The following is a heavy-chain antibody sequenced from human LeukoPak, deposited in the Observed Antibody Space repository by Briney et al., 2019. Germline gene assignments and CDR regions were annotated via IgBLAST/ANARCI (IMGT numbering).Heavy chain of an antibody. D-gene: IGHD6-19*01. V-gene: IGHV1-69*13. CDR1: GGTFSSYA. CDR3: ARARAIAVAGYYYYYYMDV. CDR2: IIPIFGTA. J-gene: IGHJ6*03. Sequence: GASVKASCKASGGTFSSYAISWVRQAPGQGLEWMGGIIPIFGTANYAQKFQGRVTITADESTSTAYMELSSLRSEDTAVYYCARARAIAVAGYYYYYYMDVWGKGTTVTVSS.